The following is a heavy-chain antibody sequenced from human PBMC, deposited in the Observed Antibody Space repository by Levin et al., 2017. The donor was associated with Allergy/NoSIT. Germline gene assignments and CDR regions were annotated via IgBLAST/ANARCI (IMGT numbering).Heavy chain of an antibody. CDR3: ARTEGYSYGYPGSPWYFDL. V-gene: IGHV4-59*01. CDR2: IYYSGST. J-gene: IGHJ2*01. Sequence: SQTLSLTCTVSGGSISSYYWSWIRQPPGKGLEWIGYIYYSGSTNYNPSLKSRVTISVDTSKNQFSLKLSSVTAADTAVYYCARTEGYSYGYPGSPWYFDLWGRGTLVTVSS. D-gene: IGHD5-18*01. CDR1: GGSISSYY.